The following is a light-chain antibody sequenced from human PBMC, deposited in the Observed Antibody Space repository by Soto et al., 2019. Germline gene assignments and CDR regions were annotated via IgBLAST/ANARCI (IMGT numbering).Light chain of an antibody. J-gene: IGLJ1*01. CDR2: DVS. CDR1: SSDVGGYNY. V-gene: IGLV2-11*01. CDR3: SSYTTSNTRQIV. Sequence: QSVLTQPRSVSGSPGQSVTLSCTGTSSDVGGYNYVSWYQQHPGKAPKLMIYDVSKRPSGVPDRFSGSKSGNTASLTISGLRAEEEADYYCSSYTTSNTRQIVFGTGTKVTV.